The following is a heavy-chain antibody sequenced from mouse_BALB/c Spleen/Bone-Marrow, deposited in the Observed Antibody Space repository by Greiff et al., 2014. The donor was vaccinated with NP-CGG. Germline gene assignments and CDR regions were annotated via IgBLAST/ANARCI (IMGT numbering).Heavy chain of an antibody. CDR2: IYPYNGGT. V-gene: IGHV1S29*02. Sequence: DVKLQESGPELVKPGASVKISCKASGYTFTYYNMHWVKQSHGKSLEWIGYIYPYNGGTGYNQKFKSKATLTVDNSSSTAYMELRSLTSEDPAVYYCARSGRIDYGYDTYYWYFDDWGAGTTVTVSS. CDR1: GYTFTYYN. CDR3: ARSGRIDYGYDTYYWYFDD. D-gene: IGHD2-2*01. J-gene: IGHJ1*01.